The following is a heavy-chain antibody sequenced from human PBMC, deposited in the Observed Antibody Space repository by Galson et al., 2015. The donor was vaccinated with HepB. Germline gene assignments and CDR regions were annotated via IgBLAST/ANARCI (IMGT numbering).Heavy chain of an antibody. V-gene: IGHV3-23*01. Sequence: SLRLSCAASGFTFSSSAMSWVRQAPGRGLEWVTAISGGGSTTYYPDSVKGRFSISRDNSKNTLYLQLNSLRAEDTAVYYCAAYASGSYYNSQNYWGQGTLVTVSS. J-gene: IGHJ4*02. CDR1: GFTFSSSA. D-gene: IGHD3-10*01. CDR2: ISGGGSTT. CDR3: AAYASGSYYNSQNY.